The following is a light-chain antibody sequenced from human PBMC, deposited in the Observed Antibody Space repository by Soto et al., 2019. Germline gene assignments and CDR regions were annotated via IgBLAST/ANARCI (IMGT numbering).Light chain of an antibody. CDR2: KNN. CDR1: SSNIGSNY. V-gene: IGLV1-47*01. J-gene: IGLJ3*02. Sequence: QSVLTQPPSASGTPGQRVTISCSGSSSNIGSNYVYWYQQLPGTAPKLLIYKNNQRPSGVPDRFSGSKSGTSASLAISGLRSEDEADYYCATWDDSLSAWVFGGGTKVPVL. CDR3: ATWDDSLSAWV.